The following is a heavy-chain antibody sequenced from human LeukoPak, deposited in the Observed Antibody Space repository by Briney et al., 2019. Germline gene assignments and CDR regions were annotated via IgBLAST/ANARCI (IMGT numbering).Heavy chain of an antibody. CDR3: ARLFGVMRDFDY. V-gene: IGHV4-30-4*08. J-gene: IGHJ4*02. CDR2: IYYSGST. D-gene: IGHD3-3*01. Sequence: SSQTLSLTCTVSGGSISSGNYYWGWIRQPPGRGLEWIGYIYYSGSTYYNPSLKSRVTISADTSENQLSLKVSSVTAADTAVYYCARLFGVMRDFDYWGQGTLVTVSS. CDR1: GGSISSGNYY.